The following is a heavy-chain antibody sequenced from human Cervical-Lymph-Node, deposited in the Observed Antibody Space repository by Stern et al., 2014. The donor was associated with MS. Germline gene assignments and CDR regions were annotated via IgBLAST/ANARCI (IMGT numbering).Heavy chain of an antibody. Sequence: QVQLVESGAEVKKPGASVKVSCKVSGYTLTELSMHWVRKAPGKGLEWMGGFDPDDGETIYAQKFQGRVTMTEDTSTDTAYMELSSLRSEDTAVYYCATDRDDFRSGYSAPTKGYGLDVWGQGTTVTVPS. CDR1: GYTLTELS. V-gene: IGHV1-24*01. CDR2: FDPDDGET. D-gene: IGHD3-3*01. J-gene: IGHJ6*02. CDR3: ATDRDDFRSGYSAPTKGYGLDV.